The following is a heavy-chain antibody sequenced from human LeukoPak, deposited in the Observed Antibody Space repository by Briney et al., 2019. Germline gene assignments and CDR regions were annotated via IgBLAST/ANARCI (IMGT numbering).Heavy chain of an antibody. D-gene: IGHD1-26*01. V-gene: IGHV3-30-3*01. J-gene: IGHJ4*02. CDR2: TSYDGSSK. Sequence: GRSLRLSCAASGFTFSNYTIHWVRQAPGKGLGWVAVTSYDGSSKYYADSVKGRFTISRDNSKNTLYLKMNSLRAEDTAVYYCARDRRGSYPGGIDYWGQGTLVTVSS. CDR1: GFTFSNYT. CDR3: ARDRRGSYPGGIDY.